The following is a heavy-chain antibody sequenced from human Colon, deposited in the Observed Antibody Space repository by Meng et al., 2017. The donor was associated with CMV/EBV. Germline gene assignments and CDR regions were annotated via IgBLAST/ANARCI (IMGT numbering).Heavy chain of an antibody. J-gene: IGHJ4*02. V-gene: IGHV3-30*04. CDR1: GFTFSSYE. Sequence: GESLKISCAASGFTFSSYEMHWVRQAPGKGLEWVAVISYDGSNKYYADSVKGRFTISRDNSKNTLYLQMNSLRAEDTAVYYCASTPSDIVVVPAATTPEDWGQGTLVTVSS. CDR2: ISYDGSNK. D-gene: IGHD2-2*01. CDR3: ASTPSDIVVVPAATTPED.